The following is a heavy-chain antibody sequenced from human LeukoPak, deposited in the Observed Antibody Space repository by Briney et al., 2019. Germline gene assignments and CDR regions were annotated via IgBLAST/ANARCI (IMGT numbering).Heavy chain of an antibody. Sequence: GGSLRLSCAASGFTFSSYAMSWVRQAPGKGLEWVSAISGSGGSTYYTDSVKGRFTISRDNSKNTLYLQMNSLRAEDTAVYYCAKPLWFGELAVCFDYWGQGTLVTVSS. CDR1: GFTFSSYA. D-gene: IGHD3-10*01. J-gene: IGHJ4*02. CDR2: ISGSGGST. V-gene: IGHV3-23*01. CDR3: AKPLWFGELAVCFDY.